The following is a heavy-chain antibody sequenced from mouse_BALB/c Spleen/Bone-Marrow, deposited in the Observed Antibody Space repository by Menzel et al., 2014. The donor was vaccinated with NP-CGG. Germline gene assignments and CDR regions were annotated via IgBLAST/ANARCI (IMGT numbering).Heavy chain of an antibody. CDR3: ARHEGGEMGFDY. Sequence: VQGVESGAGLVKPGASVKLSCKASGYTFTEYIIHWVKQRSGQGLEWIGWFYPGSGSIKYNEKFKDKVTLTADKSSSTVYMELSRLTSEDSAVYFCARHEGGEMGFDYWGQGTTLTVSS. J-gene: IGHJ2*01. CDR2: FYPGSGSI. D-gene: IGHD2-3*01. CDR1: GYTFTEYI. V-gene: IGHV1-62-2*01.